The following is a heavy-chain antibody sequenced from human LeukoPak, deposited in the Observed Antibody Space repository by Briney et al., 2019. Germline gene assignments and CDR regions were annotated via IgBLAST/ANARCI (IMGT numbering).Heavy chain of an antibody. D-gene: IGHD6-13*01. Sequence: GASVKVSCKASGYTFTSYAMNWVRQAPGQGLEWMGWINTNTGNPTYAQGFTGRFVFSLDTSVSTAYLQISSLKAEDTAVYYCARVIAAAAAGAFDIWGQGTMVTVSS. CDR2: INTNTGNP. CDR3: ARVIAAAAAGAFDI. CDR1: GYTFTSYA. J-gene: IGHJ3*02. V-gene: IGHV7-4-1*02.